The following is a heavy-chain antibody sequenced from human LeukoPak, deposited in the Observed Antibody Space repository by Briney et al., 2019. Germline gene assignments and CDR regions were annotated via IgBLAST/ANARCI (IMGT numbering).Heavy chain of an antibody. Sequence: PSETLSLTCAVSGYSISSGYYWGWIRQPPGKGLEWIGSIYHSGSTYYNPSLKSRVTISVDTSKNQFPLKLSSVTAADTAVYYCARVSRRDYDYVWGSSHPPFDYWGQGTLVTVSS. D-gene: IGHD3-16*01. CDR3: ARVSRRDYDYVWGSSHPPFDY. CDR2: IYHSGST. V-gene: IGHV4-38-2*01. J-gene: IGHJ4*02. CDR1: GYSISSGYY.